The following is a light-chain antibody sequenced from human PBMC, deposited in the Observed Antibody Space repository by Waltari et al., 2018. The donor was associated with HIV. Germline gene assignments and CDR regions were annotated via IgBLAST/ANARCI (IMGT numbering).Light chain of an antibody. Sequence: PGQSITISCTGTDTDHYDVSWYQHRPGEAPKLIIFAVRNRPSGVSNRCSGARSGNTASLTISGLRAEDEADYFCTSYISSASPVFGGGTKVTVL. CDR1: DTDHYD. J-gene: IGLJ2*01. V-gene: IGLV2-14*01. CDR3: TSYISSASPV. CDR2: AVR.